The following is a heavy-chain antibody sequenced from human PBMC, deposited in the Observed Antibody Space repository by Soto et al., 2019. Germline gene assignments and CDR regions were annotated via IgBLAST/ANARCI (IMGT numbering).Heavy chain of an antibody. CDR2: IGGSGGST. Sequence: GGSLRLSCAASGFTFSSYAMSWVRQAPGKGLEWVSAIGGSGGSTYYADSVKGRFTISRDNSKNTLYLQMNSLRAEDTAVYYCAKDEYYYGSGTDYWGQGTLVTVSS. CDR1: GFTFSSYA. D-gene: IGHD3-10*01. V-gene: IGHV3-23*01. J-gene: IGHJ4*02. CDR3: AKDEYYYGSGTDY.